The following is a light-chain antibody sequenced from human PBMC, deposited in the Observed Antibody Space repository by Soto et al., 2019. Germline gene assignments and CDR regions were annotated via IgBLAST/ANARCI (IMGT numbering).Light chain of an antibody. V-gene: IGLV1-40*01. CDR2: GNS. CDR1: SSNIGAGYD. CDR3: QSYDSSLTGWV. J-gene: IGLJ3*02. Sequence: QSVLTQAPSVSGAPGQRVTISCTGSSSNIGAGYDVHWYQPLPGTAPKLLIYGNSNRPSGVPDRFSGSKSGTSASLAITGLQGDDEADYYCQSYDSSLTGWVFGGGTKLTVL.